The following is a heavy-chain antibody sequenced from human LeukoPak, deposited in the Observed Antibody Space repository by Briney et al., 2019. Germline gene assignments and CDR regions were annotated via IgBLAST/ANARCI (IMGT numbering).Heavy chain of an antibody. CDR1: GFTFSSYS. J-gene: IGHJ4*02. D-gene: IGHD3-22*01. CDR2: ISSSSYI. Sequence: GGSLRLSCAASGFTFSSYSMNWVRQAPGKGLEWVSYISSSSYIYYADSVKGRFTISRDNAKNSLYLQMISLRAEDTAVDYCARDRRQGYYYDSSGYFDYWGQGTLVTVSS. V-gene: IGHV3-21*01. CDR3: ARDRRQGYYYDSSGYFDY.